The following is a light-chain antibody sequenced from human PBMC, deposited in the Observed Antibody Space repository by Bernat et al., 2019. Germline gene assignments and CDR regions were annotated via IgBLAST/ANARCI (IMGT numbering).Light chain of an antibody. J-gene: IGKJ1*01. CDR1: QSISSW. V-gene: IGKV1-5*03. CDR3: QQYNSYPGT. Sequence: DIQMTQSPSTLSASVGDRVTITCRASQSISSWLAGDQQKPGKAPKLLIYKASSLESGVPSRFSGSGSGTEFTLTISSLQPDDFATYYCQQYNSYPGTFGQGTKVEIK. CDR2: KAS.